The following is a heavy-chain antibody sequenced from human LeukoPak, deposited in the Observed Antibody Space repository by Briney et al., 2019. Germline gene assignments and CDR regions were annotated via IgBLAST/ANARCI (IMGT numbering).Heavy chain of an antibody. J-gene: IGHJ3*02. Sequence: GRSLRLSCAASGFTFSSCAMHWVRQAPGKGLEWVAVISYDGSNKYYADSVKGRFTISRDNSKNTLYLQMNSLRAEDTAVYYCARTYSNYDAFDIWGQGAMVTVSS. D-gene: IGHD4-11*01. CDR3: ARTYSNYDAFDI. CDR1: GFTFSSCA. CDR2: ISYDGSNK. V-gene: IGHV3-30-3*01.